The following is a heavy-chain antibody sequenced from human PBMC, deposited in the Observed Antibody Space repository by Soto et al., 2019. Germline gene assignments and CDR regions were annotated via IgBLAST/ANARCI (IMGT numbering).Heavy chain of an antibody. V-gene: IGHV1-18*01. CDR1: GYTFTSYG. Sequence: ASVKVSCKASGYTFTSYGISWVRQAPGQGLEWMGWISAYNGNTNYAQKLQGRVTMTTDTSTSTAYMELRSLRSDDTAVYYCARATSPVLRYFDWLPHLHSTPYYFDYWGQGTLVTVSS. J-gene: IGHJ4*02. D-gene: IGHD3-9*01. CDR3: ARATSPVLRYFDWLPHLHSTPYYFDY. CDR2: ISAYNGNT.